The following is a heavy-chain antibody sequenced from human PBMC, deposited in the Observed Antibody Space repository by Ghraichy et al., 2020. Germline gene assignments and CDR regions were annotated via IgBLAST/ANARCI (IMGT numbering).Heavy chain of an antibody. CDR1: GGSISSSSYY. CDR2: IYYSGST. V-gene: IGHV4-39*07. D-gene: IGHD4-17*01. Sequence: SETLSLTCTVSGGSISSSSYYWGWIRQPPGKGLEWIGSIYYSGSTYYNPSLKSRVTISVDTSKNQFSLKLSSVTAADTAVYYCARLNRNYGDYDRSSFDYWGQGTLVTVSS. J-gene: IGHJ4*02. CDR3: ARLNRNYGDYDRSSFDY.